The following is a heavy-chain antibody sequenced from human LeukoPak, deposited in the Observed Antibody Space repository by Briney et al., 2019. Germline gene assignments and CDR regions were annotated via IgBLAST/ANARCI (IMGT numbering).Heavy chain of an antibody. V-gene: IGHV3-15*01. J-gene: IGHJ4*02. D-gene: IGHD3-10*01. Sequence: GGSLRLSCAASGFTFSNAWMSWVRQAPGKGLEWVGRIKSKTDGGTTDYAAPVKGRFTISRDDSKNTLYLQMNSLKTEDTAFYYGTTAGVSYFAGSPPPDYWGQGPLVTVSS. CDR3: TTAGVSYFAGSPPPDY. CDR1: GFTFSNAW. CDR2: IKSKTDGGTT.